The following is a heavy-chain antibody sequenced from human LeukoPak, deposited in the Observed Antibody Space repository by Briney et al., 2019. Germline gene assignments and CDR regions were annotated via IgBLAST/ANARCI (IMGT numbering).Heavy chain of an antibody. V-gene: IGHV1-8*03. CDR1: GYSFTSYD. D-gene: IGHD2-8*01. CDR3: ARGLPLGYCTYGVCYPPKHFDF. Sequence: ASVKVSCNSSGYSFTSYDINWVRQAPGQGLEWMGWVNPKSGNTGYKQKFQARVTITRDTSISAAYMELSSLTSDDTAVYFCARGLPLGYCTYGVCYPPKHFDFWGQGTLVTVSS. J-gene: IGHJ4*02. CDR2: VNPKSGNT.